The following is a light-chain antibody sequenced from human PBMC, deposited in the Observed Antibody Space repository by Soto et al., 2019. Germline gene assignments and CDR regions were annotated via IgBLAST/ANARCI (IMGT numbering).Light chain of an antibody. CDR3: QQRSNWPPIT. V-gene: IGKV3-11*01. Sequence: EIVLTQSPATLSLSPGERATLSCRASQSVSSYLAWYQQKPGQAPRLLIYDASRRVTGIPPRFSGSGSGTDFTLTISSLEPEDFAVYYCQQRSNWPPITFGQGTRLEI. CDR1: QSVSSY. J-gene: IGKJ5*01. CDR2: DAS.